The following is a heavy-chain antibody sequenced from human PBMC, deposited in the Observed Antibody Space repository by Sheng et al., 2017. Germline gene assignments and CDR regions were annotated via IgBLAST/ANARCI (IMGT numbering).Heavy chain of an antibody. V-gene: IGHV1-2*02. CDR3: ARGRKGDY. J-gene: IGHJ4*02. CDR1: GYTFNGYY. CDR2: IDPSSGGT. Sequence: QVQLVQSGAEVRKPGASVEVSCTASGYTFNGYYIHWLRQAPGQGPEWLGWIDPSSGGTKYAQKFQGRVSMTRDTSIRTAYMELSSLKSDDTAVYYCARGRKGDYWGQGTLVTVSS.